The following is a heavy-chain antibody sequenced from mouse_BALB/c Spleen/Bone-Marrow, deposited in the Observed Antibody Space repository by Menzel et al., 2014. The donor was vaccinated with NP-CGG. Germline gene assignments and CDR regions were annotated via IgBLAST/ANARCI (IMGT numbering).Heavy chain of an antibody. J-gene: IGHJ2*01. CDR3: AREEGSYVGYSDY. V-gene: IGHV1-80*01. Sequence: VMLVESGAELVRPGSSVKISCKASGYAFSSYWMNWVKQRPGQGLEWIGQIYPGDGDTNYNGKFKGKATLTADKSSSTAYMQLRSLTSEDSAVYFCAREEGSYVGYSDYWGQGTTLTVSS. D-gene: IGHD1-1*02. CDR2: IYPGDGDT. CDR1: GYAFSSYW.